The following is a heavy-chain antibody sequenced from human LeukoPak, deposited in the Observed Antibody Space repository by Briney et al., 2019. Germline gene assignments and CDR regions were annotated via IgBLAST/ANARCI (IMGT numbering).Heavy chain of an antibody. CDR3: ARVAAAGTLFDY. CDR2: ISSNGGST. CDR1: GFTFSSYA. V-gene: IGHV3-64*01. D-gene: IGHD6-13*01. J-gene: IGHJ4*02. Sequence: GGSLRLSCAASGFTFSSYAMHWVRQAPGKGLEYVSAISSNGGSTYYANSVKGRFTISRDNSKNTLYLQMSSLRAEDMAVYYCARVAAAGTLFDYWGQGTLVTVSS.